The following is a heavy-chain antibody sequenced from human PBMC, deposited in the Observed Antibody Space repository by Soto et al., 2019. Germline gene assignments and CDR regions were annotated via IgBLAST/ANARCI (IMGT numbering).Heavy chain of an antibody. CDR2: INHSGST. CDR3: ARRGYSYIAY. CDR1: GGSFSGYY. V-gene: IGHV4-34*01. D-gene: IGHD5-18*01. Sequence: QVQLQQWGAGLLKPSETLSLTCAVYGGSFSGYYWSWIRQPPGKGLEWIGEINHSGSTNYNPSLKSRVTISVDTSKSQFSLKLSSVTAADTAVYYCARRGYSYIAYWGQGTLVTVSS. J-gene: IGHJ4*02.